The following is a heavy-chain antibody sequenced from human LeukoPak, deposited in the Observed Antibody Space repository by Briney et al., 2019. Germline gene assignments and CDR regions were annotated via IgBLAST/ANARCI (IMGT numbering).Heavy chain of an antibody. Sequence: GGSLRLSCAASGFTFSRCAMNWVRQAPGKGLEWVSAISGSGGSTYYADSVKGRFTISRDNSKNTLYLQMNSLRAEDTAVYYCAKGFPDGYFDYWGQGTLVTVSS. V-gene: IGHV3-23*01. CDR1: GFTFSRCA. CDR2: ISGSGGST. CDR3: AKGFPDGYFDY. D-gene: IGHD5-24*01. J-gene: IGHJ4*02.